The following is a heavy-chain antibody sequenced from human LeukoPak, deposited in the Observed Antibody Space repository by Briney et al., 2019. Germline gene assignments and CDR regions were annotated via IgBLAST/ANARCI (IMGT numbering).Heavy chain of an antibody. CDR1: GDTLTELS. Sequence: ASVKVSCKVSGDTLTELSMHWVRQAPGKGLEWMGGFDPEDGETICAQKFQGRVTMTEDTSTDTAYMELSSLRSEDTAVYYCVRPAHARGGPWFDPCGQGTLVTVSS. CDR3: VRPAHARGGPWFDP. D-gene: IGHD1-14*01. V-gene: IGHV1-24*01. CDR2: FDPEDGET. J-gene: IGHJ5*02.